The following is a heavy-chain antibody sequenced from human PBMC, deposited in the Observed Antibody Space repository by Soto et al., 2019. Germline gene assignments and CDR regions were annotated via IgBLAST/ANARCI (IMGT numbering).Heavy chain of an antibody. J-gene: IGHJ4*02. CDR3: SSVETSDKSNEY. D-gene: IGHD2-2*01. V-gene: IGHV3-72*01. CDR2: SRNRVNNLST. Sequence: VVSLILSCTFSACSEVSVSYQYIDWVRQAPGKGLEWVGLSRNRVNNLSTAYAASVQGIFTISRDESKNKVYLQMHSLTTDDTAVYYCSSVETSDKSNEYWGKRNLVSVSS. CDR1: ACSEVSVSYQY.